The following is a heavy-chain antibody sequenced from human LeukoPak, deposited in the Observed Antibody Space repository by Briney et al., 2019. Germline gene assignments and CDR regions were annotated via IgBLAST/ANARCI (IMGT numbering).Heavy chain of an antibody. D-gene: IGHD3-3*01. CDR2: ISYDGSNK. V-gene: IGHV3-30*18. J-gene: IGHJ4*02. Sequence: GGSLRLSCAAPGFTFSSYGMHWVRQAPGKGLEWVAVISYDGSNKYYADSAKGRFTISRDNSKNTLYLQMNSLRAEDTAVYYCAKTPILGVIATSYDYWGQGTLVTVSS. CDR1: GFTFSSYG. CDR3: AKTPILGVIATSYDY.